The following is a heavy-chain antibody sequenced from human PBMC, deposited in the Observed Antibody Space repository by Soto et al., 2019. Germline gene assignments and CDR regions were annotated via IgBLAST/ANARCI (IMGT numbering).Heavy chain of an antibody. CDR2: IYYSGST. CDR3: ARTPLAAAGTGWFDP. J-gene: IGHJ5*02. V-gene: IGHV4-59*12. CDR1: GGYISSYY. D-gene: IGHD6-13*01. Sequence: SATLCLTCTVSGGYISSYYWSWIRQPPGKGLEWIGYIYYSGSTNYNPSLKSRVTISVDTSKNQFSLKLSSVTAADTAVYYCARTPLAAAGTGWFDPWGQGTLVTVSS.